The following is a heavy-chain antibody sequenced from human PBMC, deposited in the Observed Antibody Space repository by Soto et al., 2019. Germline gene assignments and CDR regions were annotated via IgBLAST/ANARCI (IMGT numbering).Heavy chain of an antibody. CDR1: GGSISSGGYY. CDR2: IYYSGST. CDR3: AKAGRVIHDAFDI. D-gene: IGHD5-18*01. V-gene: IGHV4-31*03. Sequence: PSETLSLTCTVSGGSISSGGYYWNWIRQHPGKGLEWIGYIYYSGSTYYNPSLKSRVTMSVDTSKNQFSLKLSSVTAADTAIYYCAKAGRVIHDAFDIWGQGTTVTVSS. J-gene: IGHJ3*02.